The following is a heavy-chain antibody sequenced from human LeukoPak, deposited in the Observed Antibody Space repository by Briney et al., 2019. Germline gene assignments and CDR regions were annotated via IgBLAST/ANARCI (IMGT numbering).Heavy chain of an antibody. CDR3: ARQPAAAGRIDY. CDR1: GYIFTSYW. Sequence: GESLKISCKVPGYIFTSYWIGWVRQIPGKGLEWMGIIYPGDSDTRYSPSVQGQVTTSADKSISTAYLQWSSLKASDTAMYFCARQPAAAGRIDYWGQGTLVTVSS. J-gene: IGHJ4*02. CDR2: IYPGDSDT. V-gene: IGHV5-51*01. D-gene: IGHD6-13*01.